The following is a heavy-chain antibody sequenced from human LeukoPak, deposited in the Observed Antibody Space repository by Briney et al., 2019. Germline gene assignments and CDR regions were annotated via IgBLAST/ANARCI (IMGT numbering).Heavy chain of an antibody. J-gene: IGHJ4*02. CDR2: ISRSGSVI. Sequence: GGSLRLSCAASGFTFSSYSMNWVRQAPGKGLEWVSYISRSGSVIYYADSVKGRFTISRDNAKNSLYLQMNTLRPEDTAVYFCGRCSGAGCSLFGYWGQGTLVTVSS. D-gene: IGHD2-15*01. CDR1: GFTFSSYS. CDR3: GRCSGAGCSLFGY. V-gene: IGHV3-48*01.